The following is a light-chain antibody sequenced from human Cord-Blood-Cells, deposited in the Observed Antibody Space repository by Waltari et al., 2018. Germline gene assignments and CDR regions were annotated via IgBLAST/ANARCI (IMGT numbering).Light chain of an antibody. V-gene: IGLV2-14*01. CDR2: EVS. CDR3: SSYTSSSTVV. CDR1: SSDVGGYNY. Sequence: QSALTQPASVSGSPGQSITISCTGTSSDVGGYNYVSWYQQHPGKAHKLMIYEVSNRPSGVANRFSVSKSGNTASLTISGLQAEDEADYYCSSYTSSSTVVFGGGTKLTVL. J-gene: IGLJ2*01.